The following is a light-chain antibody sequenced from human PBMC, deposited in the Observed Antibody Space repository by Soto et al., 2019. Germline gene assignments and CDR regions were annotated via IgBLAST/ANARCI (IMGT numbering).Light chain of an antibody. V-gene: IGKV1-5*01. CDR2: GAS. J-gene: IGKJ1*01. CDR1: QNINKW. Sequence: DTQMTQSPSTLSASVEDRVTLTCRASQNINKWLAWYQQKPGKAPKLLIYGASNLASGVPSRFSGSGSGTEFTLTIDSLHPDDSATYYCQQYNYLWAFGQGTKVEIK. CDR3: QQYNYLWA.